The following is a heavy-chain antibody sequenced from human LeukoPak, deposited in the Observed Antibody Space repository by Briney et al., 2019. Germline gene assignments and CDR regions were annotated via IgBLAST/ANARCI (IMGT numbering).Heavy chain of an antibody. CDR1: GGSFSGYY. Sequence: SETLSLTCAVYGGSFSGYYWSWIRQAPGKGLEWIGEINHRGSINYNPSLKSRVTISVDTSKNQFSLKLSSVTAADTAVYYCARSRGWLQSHPLGYWGQGTRVTVSS. D-gene: IGHD5-24*01. J-gene: IGHJ4*02. V-gene: IGHV4-34*01. CDR2: INHRGSI. CDR3: ARSRGWLQSHPLGY.